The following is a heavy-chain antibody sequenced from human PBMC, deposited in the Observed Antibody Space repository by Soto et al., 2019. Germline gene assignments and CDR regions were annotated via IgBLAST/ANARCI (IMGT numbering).Heavy chain of an antibody. CDR1: GSSVSSGSYF. V-gene: IGHV4-61*01. CDR2: IQNSAST. J-gene: IGHJ4*02. Sequence: QVQLQESGPGLVKPSETLSLTCTVSGSSVSSGSYFWSWIRPPPGKGLEWIGFIQNSASTTYNPSLTGLVTISVDTSENQFSLKLRSVNAADTDVDYCVGEDYDAYQTSPDYWGQRTLVTVSS. D-gene: IGHD4-17*01. CDR3: VGEDYDAYQTSPDY.